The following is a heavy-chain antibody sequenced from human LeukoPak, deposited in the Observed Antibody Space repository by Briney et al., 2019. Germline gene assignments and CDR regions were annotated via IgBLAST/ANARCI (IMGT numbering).Heavy chain of an antibody. D-gene: IGHD1-26*01. J-gene: IGHJ3*01. V-gene: IGHV4-30-2*01. CDR3: ARDRAGLGLLDF. CDR1: GGPISSGGFS. CDR2: ICQSGSP. Sequence: PSETLSLTCSVSGGPISSGGFSWTWIRQPPGKGLEWIGYICQSGSPSYNPSLRSRVTISVDTSTNQFSLRLNSVTAADTAMYYCARDRAGLGLLDFWGQGTMVTVFS.